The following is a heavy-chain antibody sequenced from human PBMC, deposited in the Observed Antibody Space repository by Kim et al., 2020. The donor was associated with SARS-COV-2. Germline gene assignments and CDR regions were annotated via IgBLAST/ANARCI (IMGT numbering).Heavy chain of an antibody. CDR2: INPSGGST. J-gene: IGHJ6*02. D-gene: IGHD3-3*01. V-gene: IGHV1-46*01. Sequence: ASVKVSCKASGYTFTSYYMHWVRQAPGQGLEWMGIINPSGGSTRYAQKFQGRVTMTRDTSTSTVYMELSSLRSEDTAVYYCARDQPYYDFWSGPPGYGMDVWGQGTTVTVSS. CDR3: ARDQPYYDFWSGPPGYGMDV. CDR1: GYTFTSYY.